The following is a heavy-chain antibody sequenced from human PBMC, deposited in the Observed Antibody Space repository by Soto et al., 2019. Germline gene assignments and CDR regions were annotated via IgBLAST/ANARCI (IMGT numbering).Heavy chain of an antibody. CDR3: ARDLGGYCSSTSCPIYYYYGMEV. J-gene: IGHJ6*02. CDR1: GYTFTGYY. CDR2: INPNSGGT. V-gene: IGHV1-2*04. Sequence: GASVKVSCKASGYTFTGYYMHWVRQAPGQGLEWMGWINPNSGGTNYAQKFQGWVTMTRDTSISTAYMELSRLRSDDTAVYYCARDLGGYCSSTSCPIYYYYGMEVWGQGTTVTVSS. D-gene: IGHD2-2*01.